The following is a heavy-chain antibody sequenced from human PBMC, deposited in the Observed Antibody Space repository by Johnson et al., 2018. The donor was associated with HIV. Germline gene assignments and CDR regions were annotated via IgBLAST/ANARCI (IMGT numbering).Heavy chain of an antibody. J-gene: IGHJ3*02. D-gene: IGHD6-19*01. V-gene: IGHV3-30-3*01. CDR1: GFAFSNYA. Sequence: QMMLVESGGGVVQPGGSLRLSCAASGFAFSNYAMHWVRQAPGKGLEWMAIISYDGSNEYYADSVTGRFTISRDNSKNTLYLHMSSLRAEDTALYYCARDSFIAVTLSDAFDIWGQGTMVTVSS. CDR2: ISYDGSNE. CDR3: ARDSFIAVTLSDAFDI.